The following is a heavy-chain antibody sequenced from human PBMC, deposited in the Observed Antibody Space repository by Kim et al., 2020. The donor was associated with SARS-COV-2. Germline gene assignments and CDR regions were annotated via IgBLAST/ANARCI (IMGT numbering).Heavy chain of an antibody. V-gene: IGHV4-61*06. Sequence: PSLKSLVTISVDTSKNQFSLKLSSVTAADTAVYYCAKHNSSSSRYYGMDVWGQGTTVTVSS. D-gene: IGHD6-6*01. J-gene: IGHJ6*02. CDR3: AKHNSSSSRYYGMDV.